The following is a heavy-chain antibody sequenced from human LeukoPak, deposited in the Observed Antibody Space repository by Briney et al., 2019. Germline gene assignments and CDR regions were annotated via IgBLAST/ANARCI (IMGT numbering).Heavy chain of an antibody. D-gene: IGHD3-22*01. Sequence: GGSLRLSCAASGFTFSSYSMNWVRQAPGKGLEWVSSISSSSSYIYYADSVKGRFTISRDIAKNSLYLQMNSLRAEDTAVYYCAREYYYDRRDLAGVNIDYWGQGTLVTVSS. V-gene: IGHV3-21*01. CDR3: AREYYYDRRDLAGVNIDY. J-gene: IGHJ4*02. CDR2: ISSSSSYI. CDR1: GFTFSSYS.